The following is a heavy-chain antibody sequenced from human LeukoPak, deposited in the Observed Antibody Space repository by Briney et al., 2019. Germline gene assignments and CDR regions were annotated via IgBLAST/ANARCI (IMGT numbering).Heavy chain of an antibody. V-gene: IGHV3-21*01. D-gene: IGHD1-1*01. CDR1: GFTFSSYM. Sequence: GGSLRLSCAASGFTFSSYMMNWVRQAPGKGREWVSPINSGSTYTYYTESVKGRFTVSRDNAKNSLFLQMNSLRAEDTAIYYCARSLTTLTYEGYWGQGTLVTVSS. CDR3: ARSLTTLTYEGY. J-gene: IGHJ4*02. CDR2: INSGSTYT.